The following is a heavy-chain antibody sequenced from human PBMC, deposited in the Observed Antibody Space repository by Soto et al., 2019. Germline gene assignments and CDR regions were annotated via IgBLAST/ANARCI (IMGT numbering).Heavy chain of an antibody. CDR1: GGTLSGYA. V-gene: IGHV1-69*01. J-gene: IGHJ6*02. CDR2: IIPIFGTA. Sequence: QVQLVQSGAEVKKPGSSVKVSCKASGGTLSGYAISWVRQAPGQGLEWMGGIIPIFGTANYAQKFQGRVTITADESTSTAYMELSSLRSEDTAVYYCASTGYCSGGSCYSVPYYYGMDVWGQGTTVTVSS. D-gene: IGHD2-15*01. CDR3: ASTGYCSGGSCYSVPYYYGMDV.